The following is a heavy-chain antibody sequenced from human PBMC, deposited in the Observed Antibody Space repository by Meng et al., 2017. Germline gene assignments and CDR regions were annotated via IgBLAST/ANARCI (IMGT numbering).Heavy chain of an antibody. Sequence: VHSVTSEAEVKNAGASVKGSGNASPHTLSRDGFAWLRQAPGQVLELMGWINAYNGYTDYAQKFLGRITLTTDTSTNTGYMELRSLTSDDTAVYYCATRGNPYLDCWGQGTLVTVSS. V-gene: IGHV1-18*01. CDR2: INAYNGYT. J-gene: IGHJ4*02. CDR3: ATRGNPYLDC. CDR1: PHTLSRDG.